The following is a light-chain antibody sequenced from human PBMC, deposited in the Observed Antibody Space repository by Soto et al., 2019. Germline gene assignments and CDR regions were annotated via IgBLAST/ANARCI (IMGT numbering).Light chain of an antibody. CDR2: LSSDGSH. V-gene: IGLV4-69*01. Sequence: QSVLTQSPSASASLGASVKLTCTLSSGHSSYAIAWHQQQPEKGPRYLMKLSSDGSHSKGDGIPDRFSGSSSGAERYLTISSLQSEDEADYYCQNWDTGGRVVFGGGTKLTVL. CDR3: QNWDTGGRVV. J-gene: IGLJ2*01. CDR1: SGHSSYA.